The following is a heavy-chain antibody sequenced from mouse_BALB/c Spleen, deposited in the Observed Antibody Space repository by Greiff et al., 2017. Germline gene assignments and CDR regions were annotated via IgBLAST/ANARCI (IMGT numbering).Heavy chain of an antibody. CDR3: ARRGMPHAMDY. Sequence: EVMLVESGGDLVKPGGSLKLSCAASGFTFSSYGMSWVRQTPDKRLEWVATISSGGSYTYYPDSVKGRFTISRDNAKNTLYLQMSSLKSEDTAMYYCARRGMPHAMDYWGQGTSVTVSS. V-gene: IGHV5-6*02. J-gene: IGHJ4*01. CDR1: GFTFSSYG. D-gene: IGHD2-10*02. CDR2: ISSGGSYT.